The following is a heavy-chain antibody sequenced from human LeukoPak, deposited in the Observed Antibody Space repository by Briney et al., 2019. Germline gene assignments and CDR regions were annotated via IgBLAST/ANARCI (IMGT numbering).Heavy chain of an antibody. J-gene: IGHJ6*03. D-gene: IGHD3-3*01. CDR2: IRYDGSNK. V-gene: IGHV3-30*02. CDR3: AKVWSTIFDMDV. Sequence: GGSLRLSCAASGFTFSSYGMHWVRQPPGKGLEWVAFIRYDGSNKYYADSVKGRFTISRDNSKNTLYLQMNSLRAEDTAVYYCAKVWSTIFDMDVWGKGTTVTVSS. CDR1: GFTFSSYG.